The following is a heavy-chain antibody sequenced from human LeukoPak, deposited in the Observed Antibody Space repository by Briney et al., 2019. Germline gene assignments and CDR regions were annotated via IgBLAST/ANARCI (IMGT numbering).Heavy chain of an antibody. V-gene: IGHV1-69*01. CDR2: IIPIFGTA. D-gene: IGHD6-13*01. CDR3: ARIPYSSSSA. J-gene: IGHJ4*02. Sequence: ASVKVSCKASGGTFSSYAISWVRQAPGQGLEWMGGIIPIFGTANYAQKFQGRVTITADESTNTAYMELSSLRSEDTAVYYCARIPYSSSSAWGQGTLVTVSS. CDR1: GGTFSSYA.